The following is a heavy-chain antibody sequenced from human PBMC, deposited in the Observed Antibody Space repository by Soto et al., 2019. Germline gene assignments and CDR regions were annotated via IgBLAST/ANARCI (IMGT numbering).Heavy chain of an antibody. J-gene: IGHJ6*02. Sequence: PPETLSLTCTVSGGSISSGDYYWSWIRQPPVKGLEWIGYIYYSGSTYYNPTLKSRVTISVDTSKNQFSLKLSSVTAADTAAHYCARLIAIRRLARIRYYGMDVWGQGTTVTVSS. D-gene: IGHD3-16*02. CDR3: ARLIAIRRLARIRYYGMDV. V-gene: IGHV4-30-4*01. CDR2: IYYSGST. CDR1: GGSISSGDYY.